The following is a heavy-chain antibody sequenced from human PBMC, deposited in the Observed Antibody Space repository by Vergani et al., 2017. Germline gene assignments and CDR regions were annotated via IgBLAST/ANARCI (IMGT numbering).Heavy chain of an antibody. D-gene: IGHD2-21*01. CDR3: ARITHTRWFDP. V-gene: IGHV4-61*02. CDR2: IYTSGST. J-gene: IGHJ5*02. CDR1: GGSISSGSYY. Sequence: QVQLQESGPGLVKPSQTLSLTCTVSGGSISSGSYYWSWIRQPAGKGLEWIGRIYTSGSTNYNPSLKSRVTISVDTSKNQFSLKLSSVTAADTAVYYCARITHTRWFDPWGQGTLVTVSS.